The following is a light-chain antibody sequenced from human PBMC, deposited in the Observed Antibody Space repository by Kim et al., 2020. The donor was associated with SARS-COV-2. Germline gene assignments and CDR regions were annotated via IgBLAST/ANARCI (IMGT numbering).Light chain of an antibody. V-gene: IGKV1D-16*01. Sequence: DTQLTQSPSSLSAFVGDRLTITCRASHDITIWLSWFQQRPGKAPKPLILGASNLQSGVPSRFSGSGSGTYFTLTISSLQPEDSAIYYCQQYDDYPITFGQGTRLEIK. J-gene: IGKJ5*01. CDR2: GAS. CDR3: QQYDDYPIT. CDR1: HDITIW.